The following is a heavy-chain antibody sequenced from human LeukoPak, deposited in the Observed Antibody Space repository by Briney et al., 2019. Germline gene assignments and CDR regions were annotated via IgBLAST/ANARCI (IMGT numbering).Heavy chain of an antibody. J-gene: IGHJ4*02. D-gene: IGHD1-26*01. V-gene: IGHV3-74*01. Sequence: GGSLRLSCAASGFTFSNYWMHWVRQAPGKGLVWVSRINTDGSTTSYVDSMKGRFTISRDNTKNTLYLHMNSLRAEDTAVYYCARVPVGSYSFDYWGQGTLVTVSS. CDR2: INTDGSTT. CDR1: GFTFSNYW. CDR3: ARVPVGSYSFDY.